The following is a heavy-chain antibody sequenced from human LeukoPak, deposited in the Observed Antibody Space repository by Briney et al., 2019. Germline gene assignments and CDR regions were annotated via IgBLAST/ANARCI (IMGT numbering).Heavy chain of an antibody. CDR1: GFSLSTSGVG. CDR3: AHRTLATRLFDY. D-gene: IGHD6-6*01. Sequence: SGPTLVNPPRTLTLACTFSGFSLSTSGVGVGWIRQPPGKALEWLALIYWDDDKRYSPSLKSRLTLTKDTSKNQVVLTVTNMDPVDTATYYCAHRTLATRLFDYWGQGTLVTVSS. CDR2: IYWDDDK. J-gene: IGHJ4*02. V-gene: IGHV2-5*02.